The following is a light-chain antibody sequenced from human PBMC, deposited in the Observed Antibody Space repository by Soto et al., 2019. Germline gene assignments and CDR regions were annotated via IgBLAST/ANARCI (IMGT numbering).Light chain of an antibody. CDR3: QQYGRSPLT. Sequence: EIVVTQSPDTLSVSPGERATLSCRASQSVTSSYLAWYQQKPGQAPRLLIYGASSRATGIPDRFSGSGSGTDFTLTISRLEPEDSAVYYCQQYGRSPLTFGGGTKVDIK. J-gene: IGKJ4*01. V-gene: IGKV3-20*01. CDR2: GAS. CDR1: QSVTSSY.